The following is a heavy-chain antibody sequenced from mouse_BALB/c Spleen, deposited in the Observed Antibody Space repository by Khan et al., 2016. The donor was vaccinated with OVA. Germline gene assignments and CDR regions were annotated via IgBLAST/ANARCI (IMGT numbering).Heavy chain of an antibody. V-gene: IGHV1-5*01. CDR1: GYSFTSYL. D-gene: IGHD6-1*01. CDR3: DRGSYTSFAY. CDR2: IYPGNSDT. Sequence: VRLQQSGTVLARPGASVKMSCKASGYSFTSYLIHWVKQRPGQGLEWIGDIYPGNSDTTYNQKFKDKAKLTAGTSANTAYMELSILTNEDSAVYYYDRGSYTSFAYWGQGTLVTVSA. J-gene: IGHJ3*01.